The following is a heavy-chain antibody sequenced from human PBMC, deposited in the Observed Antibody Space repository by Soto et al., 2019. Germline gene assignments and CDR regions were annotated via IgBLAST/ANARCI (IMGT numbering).Heavy chain of an antibody. J-gene: IGHJ4*02. CDR1: GFTFSSYS. CDR2: ISSSSSYI. Sequence: EVQLVESGGGLVKPGGSLRLSCAASGFTFSSYSMNWVRQAPRKGLEWVSSISSSSSYIYYADSVKGRFTISRDNAKNSLYLQMNSLRAEDTAVYYCARAINSGYDWYPFDYWGQGTLVTVSS. CDR3: ARAINSGYDWYPFDY. V-gene: IGHV3-21*01. D-gene: IGHD5-12*01.